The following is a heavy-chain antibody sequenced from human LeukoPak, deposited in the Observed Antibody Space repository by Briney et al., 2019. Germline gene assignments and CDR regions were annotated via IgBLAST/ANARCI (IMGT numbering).Heavy chain of an antibody. CDR1: GFTFSSYA. J-gene: IGHJ4*02. D-gene: IGHD5-12*01. V-gene: IGHV3-30-3*01. CDR2: ISYDGSNK. Sequence: PGGSLRLSCAASGFTFSSYAMHWVRQAPGKGLEWVAVISYDGSNKYYADSVKGRFTISRDNSKNTLYLQMNSLRAEDTAVYYCAAIPGGYSGYDHYFDYWGQGTLVTVSS. CDR3: AAIPGGYSGYDHYFDY.